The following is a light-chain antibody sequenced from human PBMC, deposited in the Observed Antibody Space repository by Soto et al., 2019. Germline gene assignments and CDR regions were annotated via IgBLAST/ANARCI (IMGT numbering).Light chain of an antibody. CDR2: VAS. J-gene: IGKJ4*01. Sequence: DIQMTQSPSSLSASVEDRVIITCRASQSISRYLNWYQQKPGKAPNLLIYVASSLQSEVPSRFSGSGSGTDFTLTISSLEPEDFAVYYCQQRSNWPPLTFGGGTKVDIK. CDR3: QQRSNWPPLT. V-gene: IGKV1-39*01. CDR1: QSISRY.